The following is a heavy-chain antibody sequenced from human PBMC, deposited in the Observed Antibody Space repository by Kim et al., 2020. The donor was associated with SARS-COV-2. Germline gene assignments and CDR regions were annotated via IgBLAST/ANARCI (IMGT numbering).Heavy chain of an antibody. V-gene: IGHV4-38-2*02. J-gene: IGHJ4*02. CDR3: ARDFPDTSQEHIGSDC. Sequence: SETLSLTCTVSGYSISSGYYWGWIRQPPGKGLEWIGSIYHSGSTYYNPSLKSRVTISVDTSKNQFSLKLSSVTAADTAVYYCARDFPDTSQEHIGSDCWGQGTLVTVSS. CDR1: GYSISSGYY. CDR2: IYHSGST. D-gene: IGHD1-26*01.